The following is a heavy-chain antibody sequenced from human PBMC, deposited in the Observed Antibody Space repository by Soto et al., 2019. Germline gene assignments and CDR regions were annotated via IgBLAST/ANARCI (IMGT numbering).Heavy chain of an antibody. Sequence: QVQLVQSGAEVKKPGSSVKVSCKASGGTFSSYTISWVRQAPGQGLEWMGRIIPILGIANYAQKFQGRVTIAADKSTSTAYMELTSLRSEDTAVYYCARDDSPTVTKLGYYYGMDVWGQGTTVTVSS. J-gene: IGHJ6*02. D-gene: IGHD4-17*01. CDR1: GGTFSSYT. CDR2: IIPILGIA. V-gene: IGHV1-69*08. CDR3: ARDDSPTVTKLGYYYGMDV.